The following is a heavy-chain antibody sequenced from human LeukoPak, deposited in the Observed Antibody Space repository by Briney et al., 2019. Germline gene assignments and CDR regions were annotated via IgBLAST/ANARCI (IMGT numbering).Heavy chain of an antibody. Sequence: GGSLRLSCAASGFTLSTYSMNWVRQAPGKGLEWVSSISSSSSYIYYADSVKGRFTISRDNAKNSLFLQMNSLRAEDTAVYFCARAVMRGPDAFDIWGQGTMVTVSS. CDR2: ISSSSSYI. CDR1: GFTLSTYS. CDR3: ARAVMRGPDAFDI. D-gene: IGHD3-16*01. J-gene: IGHJ3*02. V-gene: IGHV3-21*01.